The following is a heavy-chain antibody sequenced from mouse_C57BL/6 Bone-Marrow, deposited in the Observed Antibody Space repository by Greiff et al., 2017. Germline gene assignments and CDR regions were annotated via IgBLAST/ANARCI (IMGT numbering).Heavy chain of an antibody. CDR1: GYAFTNYL. V-gene: IGHV1-54*01. J-gene: IGHJ3*01. Sequence: QVQLQQSGAELVRPGTSVKVSCKASGYAFTNYLIEWVKQRPGQGLEWIGVINPGSGGTNYNEKFKGKATLTADKSSSTAYMQLSSLTSDDSAVYFCARPYGRETAWFAYWGQGTLVTVSA. CDR3: ARPYGRETAWFAY. D-gene: IGHD1-1*01. CDR2: INPGSGGT.